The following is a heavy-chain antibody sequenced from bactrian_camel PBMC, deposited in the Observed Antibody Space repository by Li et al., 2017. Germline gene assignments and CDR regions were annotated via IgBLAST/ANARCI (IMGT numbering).Heavy chain of an antibody. CDR2: ISSGGENT. CDR1: GFTFSDLY. Sequence: VQLVESGGNQVQPGGSLRLSCVASGFTFSDLYMSWVRQAPRMGLEWVSTISSGGENTHYADAVRGRFTISRDNAKNTLYLQLSSLKPEDTAMYSCKTEATGWWGSRAAECDYWGQGTQVTVS. V-gene: IGHV3S40*01. CDR3: KTEATGWWGSRAAECDY. D-gene: IGHD5*01. J-gene: IGHJ4*01.